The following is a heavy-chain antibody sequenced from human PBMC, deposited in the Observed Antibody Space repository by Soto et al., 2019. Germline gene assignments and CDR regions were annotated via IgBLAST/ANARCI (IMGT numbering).Heavy chain of an antibody. D-gene: IGHD3-3*02. V-gene: IGHV3-33*01. J-gene: IGHJ4*02. Sequence: QVQLVESGGGVVQPGRSLRLSCAASGFGFSSFGMHWVRQAPGKGLEWVAMIWHDGINKYYVDSVKGRFTISRDNSESTLYLQMNSLRAEDTAVYYCAREGRAFFDYWGQGTLVTVSS. CDR2: IWHDGINK. CDR3: AREGRAFFDY. CDR1: GFGFSSFG.